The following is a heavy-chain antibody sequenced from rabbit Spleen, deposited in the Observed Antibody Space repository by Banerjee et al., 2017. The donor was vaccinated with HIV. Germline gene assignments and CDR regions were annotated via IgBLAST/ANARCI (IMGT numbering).Heavy chain of an antibody. J-gene: IGHJ6*01. Sequence: EQLEESGGGLVKPEGSLTLTCTASGFSFTYSDYMCWVRQPPGKGPEWIACIGAGVSYTTYYATWAKGRFTISKTSSTTVTLQMTSLTAADTATYFCARDSGTSFSSYGMDLWGPGTLVTVS. CDR1: GFSFTYSDY. D-gene: IGHD8-1*01. CDR2: IGAGVSYTT. CDR3: ARDSGTSFSSYGMDL. V-gene: IGHV1S45*01.